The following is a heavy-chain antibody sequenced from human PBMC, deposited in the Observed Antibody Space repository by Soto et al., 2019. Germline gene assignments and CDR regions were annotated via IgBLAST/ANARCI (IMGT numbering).Heavy chain of an antibody. V-gene: IGHV3-30*18. J-gene: IGHJ6*02. CDR2: ISYDGSNK. Sequence: PGGSLRLSCAASGFTFSSYGMHWVRQAPGKGLEWVAVISYDGSNKYYADSVKGRFTISRDNSKNTLYLQMNSLRAEDTAVYYCAKEWEYSSGWYYYYYYGMDVWGQGTTVTVSS. D-gene: IGHD6-19*01. CDR1: GFTFSSYG. CDR3: AKEWEYSSGWYYYYYYGMDV.